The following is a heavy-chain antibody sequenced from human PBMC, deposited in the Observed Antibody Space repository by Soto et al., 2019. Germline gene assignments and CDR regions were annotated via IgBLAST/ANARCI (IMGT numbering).Heavy chain of an antibody. V-gene: IGHV3-11*01. Sequence: LRLSCAASGFTFSDYYMSWIRQAPGKGLEWVSYISSSDSIIYYADSVKGRFTISRDNAKNSLYLQMNSLRAEDTAVYYCARDLGYYDSSGYFDYWGQGTLVTV. CDR1: GFTFSDYY. D-gene: IGHD3-22*01. CDR3: ARDLGYYDSSGYFDY. CDR2: ISSSDSII. J-gene: IGHJ4*02.